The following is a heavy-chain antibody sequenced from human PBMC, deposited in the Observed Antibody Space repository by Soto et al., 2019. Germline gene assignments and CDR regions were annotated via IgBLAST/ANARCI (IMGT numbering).Heavy chain of an antibody. Sequence: SQTLSLTCAVSGGSFSGYYWSWIRQPPGKGLEWIGEINHSGSTSYNPSLKSRVTISVDTSKNQFSLKLVSGTAADTAVYYCARLSYIAAAGTVYYYGMDVWGQGTTVTVSS. V-gene: IGHV4-34*01. CDR2: INHSGST. CDR3: ARLSYIAAAGTVYYYGMDV. J-gene: IGHJ6*02. CDR1: GGSFSGYY. D-gene: IGHD6-13*01.